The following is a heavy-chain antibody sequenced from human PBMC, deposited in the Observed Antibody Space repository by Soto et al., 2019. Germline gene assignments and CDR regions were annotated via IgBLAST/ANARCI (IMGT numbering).Heavy chain of an antibody. J-gene: IGHJ4*02. V-gene: IGHV3-23*01. Sequence: GGSLILSCAASGFTFISYGMTWVRQAPGKRLEWVSAISGSGGSTYYADSVEGRFTISRDNSKSTLYLQMNSLRAEDTAVYYCAKLGGDQGSGWYYFDYWGQGTLVSVSS. CDR3: AKLGGDQGSGWYYFDY. CDR1: GFTFISYG. D-gene: IGHD6-19*01. CDR2: ISGSGGST.